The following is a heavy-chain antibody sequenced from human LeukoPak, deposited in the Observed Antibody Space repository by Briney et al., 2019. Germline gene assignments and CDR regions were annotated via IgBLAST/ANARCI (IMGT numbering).Heavy chain of an antibody. D-gene: IGHD6-19*01. V-gene: IGHV3-74*01. CDR2: IISDGSDT. CDR3: ARVAVAGPTGWFDS. CDR1: GFSFSRYW. J-gene: IGHJ5*01. Sequence: GGSLRLSCAASGFSFSRYWMHWVRQAPGKGLEWVSHIISDGSDTNYADPVKGRFSISRDNVDNVVHLQMSSLRNEDTAFYYCARVAVAGPTGWFDSWGQGTLVTVSS.